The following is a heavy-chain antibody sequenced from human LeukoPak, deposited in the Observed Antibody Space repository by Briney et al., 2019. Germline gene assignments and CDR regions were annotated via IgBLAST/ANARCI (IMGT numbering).Heavy chain of an antibody. CDR3: ARDPTIIMVRGVFRVGYFDY. D-gene: IGHD3-10*01. CDR1: GFTFSSYW. J-gene: IGHJ4*02. CDR2: ISNDGTST. Sequence: GGSLRVSCVASGFTFSSYWMHWVRQDAGKGLLWVARISNDGTSTTYADSVQGRFSISRDNAKNTLYLQMNSLRAEDTAVYYCARDPTIIMVRGVFRVGYFDYWGLGTLVTVSS. V-gene: IGHV3-74*01.